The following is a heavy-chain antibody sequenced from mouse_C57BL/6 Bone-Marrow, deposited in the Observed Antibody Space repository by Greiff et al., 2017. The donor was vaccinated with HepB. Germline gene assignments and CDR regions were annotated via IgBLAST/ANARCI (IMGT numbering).Heavy chain of an antibody. J-gene: IGHJ1*03. CDR3: TVYYGNSYWYFDV. CDR1: GFNIKDDY. V-gene: IGHV14-4*01. Sequence: VHVKQSGAELVRPGASVKLSCTASGFNIKDDYMHWVKQRPEQGLEWIGWIDPENGDTEYASKFQGKATITADTSSNTAYLQLSSLTSEDTAVYYCTVYYGNSYWYFDVWGTGTTVTVSS. CDR2: IDPENGDT. D-gene: IGHD2-1*01.